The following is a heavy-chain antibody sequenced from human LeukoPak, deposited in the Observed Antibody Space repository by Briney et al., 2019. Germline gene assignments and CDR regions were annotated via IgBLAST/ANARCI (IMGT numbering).Heavy chain of an antibody. Sequence: SETLSLTRDVSGDSVGSSNYFWDWIRQPPGQGLEWIGSIYRGANIFYSASLKSRVTIFADTSKNQLSLKLSSLTAADTAVYYCARRKGLLDYLDFWGQGTLATVSS. CDR3: ARRKGLLDYLDF. CDR1: GDSVGSSNYF. J-gene: IGHJ4*02. CDR2: IYRGANI. V-gene: IGHV4-39*01.